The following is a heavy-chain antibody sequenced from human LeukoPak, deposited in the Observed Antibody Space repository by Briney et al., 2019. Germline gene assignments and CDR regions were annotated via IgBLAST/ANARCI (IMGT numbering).Heavy chain of an antibody. D-gene: IGHD3/OR15-3a*01. V-gene: IGHV1-8*03. CDR2: MNPNSGNT. CDR3: ARGRRDLHYYYYMDV. Sequence: GASVKVSCKASGYTFTSYDINWVRQATGQGLEWMGWMNPNSGNTGYAQKFQGRVTITADKSTSTAYMELSSLRSEDTAVYYCARGRRDLHYYYYMDVWGKGTTVTVSS. J-gene: IGHJ6*03. CDR1: GYTFTSYD.